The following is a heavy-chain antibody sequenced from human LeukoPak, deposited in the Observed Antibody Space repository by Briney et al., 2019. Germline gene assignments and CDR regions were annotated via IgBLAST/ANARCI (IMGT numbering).Heavy chain of an antibody. J-gene: IGHJ4*02. CDR2: IKTTADGGTT. CDR1: GFSFNKDW. Sequence: GGSLRLSCAASGFSFNKDWVSWVRQAPGKGLEWIVRIKTTADGGTTDYVAPVKGRFTISRDDSKNTVYLQMNNLKTEDTAVYYCTTRSWIQLLLGSDYWGQGTLVTVSS. V-gene: IGHV3-15*01. D-gene: IGHD5-18*01. CDR3: TTRSWIQLLLGSDY.